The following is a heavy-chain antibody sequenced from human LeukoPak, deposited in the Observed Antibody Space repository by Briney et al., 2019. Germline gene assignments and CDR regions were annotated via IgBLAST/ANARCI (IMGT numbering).Heavy chain of an antibody. J-gene: IGHJ4*02. CDR2: IIPIFGTA. Sequence: SVKVSCKASGGTFSSYAISWVRQAPGQGLEWMGGIIPIFGTANYAQKFQGRVTITADESTSTAYMELSSLRSEDTAVYYCARDRPTGYDFDYWGQGTLVTVSS. CDR3: ARDRPTGYDFDY. CDR1: GGTFSSYA. V-gene: IGHV1-69*13. D-gene: IGHD4-17*01.